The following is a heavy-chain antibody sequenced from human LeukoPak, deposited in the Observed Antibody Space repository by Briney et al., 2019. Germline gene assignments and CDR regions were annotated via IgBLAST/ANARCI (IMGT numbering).Heavy chain of an antibody. Sequence: PSRTLSLTCTVSGGSISSGSYYWNWIRQPAGKGLEWIGRIYTSGSTNYNPSLKSRVTISVDTSKNQFSLKLSSVTAADTAVYYCARGDSSGWPYFDYWGQGTLVTVSS. CDR2: IYTSGST. V-gene: IGHV4-61*02. CDR1: GGSISSGSYY. J-gene: IGHJ4*02. CDR3: ARGDSSGWPYFDY. D-gene: IGHD6-19*01.